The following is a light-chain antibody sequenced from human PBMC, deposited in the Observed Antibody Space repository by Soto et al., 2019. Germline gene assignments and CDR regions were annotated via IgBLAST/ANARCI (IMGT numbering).Light chain of an antibody. CDR2: GDN. Sequence: QSALTQPASLSGAPGQTVTISCTGTSSNIGTGYDVSWYQQLPGTAPKLLIYGDNNRPSGVPDRFSGSKSGTSASLTITGLQAEDEADYFSQPFQRSPFYVFGTGTKVTV. J-gene: IGLJ1*01. V-gene: IGLV1-40*01. CDR1: SSNIGTGYD. CDR3: QPFQRSPFYV.